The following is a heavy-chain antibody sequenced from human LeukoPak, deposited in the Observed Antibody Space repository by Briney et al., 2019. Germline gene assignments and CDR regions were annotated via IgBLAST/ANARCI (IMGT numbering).Heavy chain of an antibody. CDR1: GYSFTSYW. CDR3: ARHRYSSYYYYYYMDV. V-gene: IGHV5-51*01. J-gene: IGHJ6*03. D-gene: IGHD4-11*01. Sequence: GESLKISCKGSGYSFTSYWIGWVRQTPGKGLEWMGIIYPTDSDTSYSPSFQGQVTISADKSISTAYLQWGSLKASDTAMYYCARHRYSSYYYYYYMDVWGKGTTVTVSS. CDR2: IYPTDSDT.